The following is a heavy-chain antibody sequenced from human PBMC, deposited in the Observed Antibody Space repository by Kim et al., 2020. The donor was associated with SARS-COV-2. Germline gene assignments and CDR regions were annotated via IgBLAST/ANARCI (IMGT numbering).Heavy chain of an antibody. V-gene: IGHV4-39*07. D-gene: IGHD5-18*01. Sequence: SETLSLTCTVSGGSISGSSYYWGWIRQPPGKGLEWIGNMRVGGRTLDNPSLKSRVAISLDTSKNQFSLKVNSVTAADTAVDYCARSHGLYWGQGMLVTGS. CDR2: MRVGGRT. CDR3: ARSHGLY. J-gene: IGHJ4*02. CDR1: GGSISGSSYY.